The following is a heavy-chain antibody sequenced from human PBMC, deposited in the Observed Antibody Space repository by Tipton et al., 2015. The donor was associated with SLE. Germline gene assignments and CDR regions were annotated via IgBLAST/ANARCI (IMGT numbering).Heavy chain of an antibody. CDR3: ARDQLYSSGWTGFDC. V-gene: IGHV4-34*01. J-gene: IGHJ4*02. CDR2: INHSGST. Sequence: TLSLTCTVSGGSISSYYWSWIRQPPGKGLEWIGEINHSGSTNYNPSLKSRVTISVDTSKNQFSLKLSSVTAADTAVYYCARDQLYSSGWTGFDCWGQGTLVTVSS. CDR1: GGSISSYY. D-gene: IGHD6-19*01.